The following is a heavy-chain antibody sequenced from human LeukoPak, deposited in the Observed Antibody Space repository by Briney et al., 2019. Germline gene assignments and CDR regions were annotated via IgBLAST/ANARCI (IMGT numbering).Heavy chain of an antibody. CDR2: IYHSGST. CDR1: GGSISSSSYY. Sequence: SETLSLTCTVSGGSISSSSYYWGWIRQPPGKGLEWIGSIYHSGSTYYNPSLKSRVTISVDTSKNQFSLKLSSVTAADTAVYYCARDARGVIAVPDYWGQGTLVIVSS. V-gene: IGHV4-39*07. D-gene: IGHD6-19*01. CDR3: ARDARGVIAVPDY. J-gene: IGHJ4*02.